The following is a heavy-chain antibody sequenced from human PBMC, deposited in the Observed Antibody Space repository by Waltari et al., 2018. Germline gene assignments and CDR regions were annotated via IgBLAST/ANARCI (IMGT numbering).Heavy chain of an antibody. CDR2: ISHDGSDK. Sequence: QVQLVESGGGVVQPGRSLRLSCAGTKVTFGNFAVHWVRQAPGKGLEWAALISHDGSDKYYADSVKGRFSISRDNSKNTVYLQMNSLRSEDTAVYYCARVDYGGKNYFYYGLEVWGQGTTVTVSS. CDR3: ARVDYGGKNYFYYGLEV. V-gene: IGHV3-30*01. D-gene: IGHD2-15*01. CDR1: KVTFGNFA. J-gene: IGHJ6*02.